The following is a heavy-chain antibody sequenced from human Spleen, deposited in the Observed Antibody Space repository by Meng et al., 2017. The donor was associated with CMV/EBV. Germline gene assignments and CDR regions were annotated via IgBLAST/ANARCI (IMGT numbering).Heavy chain of an antibody. CDR3: ARVLTMVRGVLGY. D-gene: IGHD3-10*01. Sequence: ASVKVSCKASGYTFTSYDINWVRQATGQGLEWMGWMNPNSGNTGYAQKFQGRVTITRNTSISTAYMELSSLRSEDTAVYYRARVLTMVRGVLGYWGQGTLVTVSS. CDR2: MNPNSGNT. J-gene: IGHJ4*02. V-gene: IGHV1-8*03. CDR1: GYTFTSYD.